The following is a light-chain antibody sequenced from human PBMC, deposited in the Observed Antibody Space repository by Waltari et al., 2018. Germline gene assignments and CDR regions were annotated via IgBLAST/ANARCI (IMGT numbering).Light chain of an antibody. CDR2: AGL. J-gene: IGKJ1*01. CDR3: LQHNSYPQT. CDR1: QDIRND. Sequence: DLQMPQSPSSLSASVGDRVNITCRASQDIRNDLGWIQQKPGKAPKRLIYAGLRLQSGVPSRFSGSWFGTEFTLTITDLQPDDFATYYCLQHNSYPQTFGQGTKVDFK. V-gene: IGKV1-17*02.